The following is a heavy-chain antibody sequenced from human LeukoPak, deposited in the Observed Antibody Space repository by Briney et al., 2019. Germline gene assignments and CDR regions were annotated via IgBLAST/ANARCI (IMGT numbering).Heavy chain of an antibody. Sequence: GGSLRLSCAASGFTFSSYWMSWIRQAPGKGLEWVSYISSSSSYTNYADSVKGRFTISRDNAKNSLYLQMNSLRAEDTAVYYCARGTVRGYSGYDFGYWGQGTLVTVSS. CDR1: GFTFSSYW. D-gene: IGHD5-12*01. V-gene: IGHV3-11*06. CDR2: ISSSSSYT. CDR3: ARGTVRGYSGYDFGY. J-gene: IGHJ4*02.